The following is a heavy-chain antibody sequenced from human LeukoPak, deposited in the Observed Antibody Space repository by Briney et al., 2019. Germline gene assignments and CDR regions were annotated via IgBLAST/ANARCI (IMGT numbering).Heavy chain of an antibody. J-gene: IGHJ4*02. V-gene: IGHV4-34*01. D-gene: IGHD5-24*01. Sequence: SETLSLTCAVYGGSFSGYYWSWIRQPPGKGLEWIGEINHSGSTNYNPSLKSRVTISVDTSKNQFSLKLSSVTAADTAVYYCAREVVEMATSPPFFDYWGQGTLVTVSS. CDR2: INHSGST. CDR1: GGSFSGYY. CDR3: AREVVEMATSPPFFDY.